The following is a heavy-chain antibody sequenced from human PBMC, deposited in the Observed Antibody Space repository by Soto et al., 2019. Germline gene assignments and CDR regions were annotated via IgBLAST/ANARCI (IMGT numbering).Heavy chain of an antibody. CDR3: ARVARDGGESYGPFDY. Sequence: QVQLQESGPGLVKPSQTLSLTCTVSGGSISSGGFFWGWLRQHPGKGLEWIAYIYNSGTSYYKPSLRSGVSISIDTSKNQFTVSMSSVTAADAARYYCARVARDGGESYGPFDYWGQGSLVTVSA. D-gene: IGHD2-21*01. J-gene: IGHJ4*02. V-gene: IGHV4-31*03. CDR1: GGSISSGGFF. CDR2: IYNSGTS.